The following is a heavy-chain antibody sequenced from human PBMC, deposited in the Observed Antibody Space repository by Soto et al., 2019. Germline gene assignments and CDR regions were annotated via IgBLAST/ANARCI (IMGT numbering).Heavy chain of an antibody. CDR3: AREGSYSAYNFAHGIQLWSFDF. J-gene: IGHJ4*02. D-gene: IGHD5-12*01. CDR1: GGSINTFY. V-gene: IGHV4-4*07. CDR2: IFSSGST. Sequence: SETLSLTCTVSGGSINTFYWSWVRQPAGKGLEWTGRIFSSGSTSFNPSLESRVAMSVDTSKNHFSLNLSSVTAADMAVYYCAREGSYSAYNFAHGIQLWSFDFWGQGALVTVSS.